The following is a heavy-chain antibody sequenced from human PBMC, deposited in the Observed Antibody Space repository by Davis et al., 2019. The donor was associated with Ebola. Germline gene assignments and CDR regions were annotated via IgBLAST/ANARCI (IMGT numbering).Heavy chain of an antibody. CDR2: ISSSSSYI. Sequence: PGGSLRLSCAASGFTFSSYGMHWVRQAPGKGLEWVSSISSSSSYIYYADSVKGRFTISRDNAKNSLYLQMNSLKTEDTAVYYCTSSLATFDYWGQGTLVTVSS. V-gene: IGHV3-21*04. CDR3: TSSLATFDY. J-gene: IGHJ4*02. CDR1: GFTFSSYG.